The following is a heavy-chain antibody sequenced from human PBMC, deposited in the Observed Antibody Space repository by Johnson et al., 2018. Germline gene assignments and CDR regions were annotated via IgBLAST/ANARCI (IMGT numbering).Heavy chain of an antibody. CDR2: VYYSGIT. Sequence: VQLQESGPGLVKPSETLSLTCTVSGASISSSYWSWIRQPPGKGLEWIGYVYYSGITNYNPSLKGRVSISLDMSNNRFSLKLTSLTTADTAVYYCETRTYFYDYVTSFNSWGHGTMVTVSS. D-gene: IGHD3-16*01. CDR1: GASISSSY. CDR3: ETRTYFYDYVTSFNS. J-gene: IGHJ3*02. V-gene: IGHV4-59*01.